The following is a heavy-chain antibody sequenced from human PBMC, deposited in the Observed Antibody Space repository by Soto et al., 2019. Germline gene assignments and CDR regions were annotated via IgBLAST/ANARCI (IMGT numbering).Heavy chain of an antibody. CDR1: GFTFSSYA. J-gene: IGHJ6*02. CDR2: ISYDGSNK. D-gene: IGHD6-13*01. Sequence: HPEGFLGLCCSASGFTFSSYAMHWVRQAPGKGLEWVAVISYDGSNKYYADSVKGRFTISRDNSKNTLYLQMNSLRAEDTAVYYCARDIADYYYYGMDVWGQGTTVTVSS. CDR3: ARDIADYYYYGMDV. V-gene: IGHV3-30-3*01.